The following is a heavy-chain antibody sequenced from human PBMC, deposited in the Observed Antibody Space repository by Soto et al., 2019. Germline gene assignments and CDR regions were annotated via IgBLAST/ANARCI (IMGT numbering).Heavy chain of an antibody. CDR3: ARRPDAFDI. Sequence: PGGSLRLSCTTSTLRFSDHTMSWVRQAPGKGLEWVSDINNSGHYTYYADSVKGRFTISRDNSKNTMFLQMNNLSVEDTDMYYCARRPDAFDIWGQGTMVTVSS. V-gene: IGHV3-23*01. CDR2: INNSGHYT. J-gene: IGHJ3*02. CDR1: TLRFSDHT.